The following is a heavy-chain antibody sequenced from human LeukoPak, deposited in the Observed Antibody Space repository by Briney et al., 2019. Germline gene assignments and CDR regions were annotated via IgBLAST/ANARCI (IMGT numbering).Heavy chain of an antibody. Sequence: GASVKVSCKASGYTFTGYYMHWVRQAPGQGLEWMGWINPNSGGTNYAQKFQGRVTMTRDTSISTAYMELSRLRSDDTAVYYCARVFVLRFLHWTRTFDPYFDYWGQGTLVTVSS. CDR1: GYTFTGYY. CDR2: INPNSGGT. V-gene: IGHV1-2*02. J-gene: IGHJ4*02. D-gene: IGHD3/OR15-3a*01. CDR3: ARVFVLRFLHWTRTFDPYFDY.